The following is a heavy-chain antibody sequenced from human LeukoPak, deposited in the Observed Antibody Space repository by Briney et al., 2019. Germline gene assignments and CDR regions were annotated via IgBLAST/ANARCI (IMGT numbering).Heavy chain of an antibody. CDR1: GGSFSGYY. D-gene: IGHD3-22*01. V-gene: IGHV4-34*01. CDR3: AAQISSGYES. J-gene: IGHJ5*02. Sequence: KPSETLSLTCAVYGGSFSGYYWSWIRQPPGKGLEWIGEINHSGSTNYNPSLKSRVTISVDTSKNQFSLELSSVTAADTAVYYCAAQISSGYESWGQGTLVTVSS. CDR2: INHSGST.